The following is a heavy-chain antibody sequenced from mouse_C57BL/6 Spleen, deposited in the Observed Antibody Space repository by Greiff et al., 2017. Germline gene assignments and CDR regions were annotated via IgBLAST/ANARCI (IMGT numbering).Heavy chain of an antibody. Sequence: VKLMESGPELVKPGASVKISCKASGYAFSSSWMNWVKQRSGKGLEWIGRIYPGDGDTNYNGKFKGKATLAADKSSSTASMLLSCLTSEDSAVYFCAWYDGAFDYWGQVTTLTVSS. J-gene: IGHJ2*01. CDR1: GYAFSSSW. CDR2: IYPGDGDT. D-gene: IGHD2-14*01. CDR3: AWYDGAFDY. V-gene: IGHV1-82*01.